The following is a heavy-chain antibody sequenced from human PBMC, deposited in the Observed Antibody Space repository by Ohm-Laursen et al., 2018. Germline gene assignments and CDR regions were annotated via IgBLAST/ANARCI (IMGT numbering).Heavy chain of an antibody. J-gene: IGHJ3*02. Sequence: GSLRLSCTASGITVSSNHMSWVRQAPGKGLEWVSTLYSGGSIYYADSVKGRFTISRDTSKNTLFLQMNSLRAEDTAVYFCASDLTATARLDAFEIRGQGTEVTVSS. CDR1: GITVSSNH. D-gene: IGHD4-11*01. V-gene: IGHV3-53*01. CDR2: LYSGGSI. CDR3: ASDLTATARLDAFEI.